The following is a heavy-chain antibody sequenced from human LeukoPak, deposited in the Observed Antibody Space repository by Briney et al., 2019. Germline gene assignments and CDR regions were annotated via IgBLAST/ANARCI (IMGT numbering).Heavy chain of an antibody. J-gene: IGHJ3*02. CDR3: ARGQSSSWYDAFDI. D-gene: IGHD6-13*01. V-gene: IGHV1-18*01. CDR1: GYTFTSYG. CDR2: ISAYNGNT. Sequence: ASVKVSCKASGYTFTSYGISWVRQAPGQGLEWMGWISAYNGNTNYAQKLQGRVTTTTDTSTSTAYMELRSLRSDDTAVYYCARGQSSSWYDAFDIWGQGTMVTVSS.